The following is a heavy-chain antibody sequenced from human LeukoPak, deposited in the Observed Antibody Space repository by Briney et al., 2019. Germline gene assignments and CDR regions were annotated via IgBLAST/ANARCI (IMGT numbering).Heavy chain of an antibody. CDR2: ISAYNGNT. CDR1: GYTFTSYG. D-gene: IGHD3-22*01. V-gene: IGHV1-18*01. J-gene: IGHJ4*02. Sequence: APVKVSCKASGYTFTSYGISWVRQAPGQGLEWMGWISAYNGNTNYAQKLQGRVTMTTDTSTSTAYMELRSLRSDDTAVYYCARSGDYYDSSGYYIYWGQGTLVTVSS. CDR3: ARSGDYYDSSGYYIY.